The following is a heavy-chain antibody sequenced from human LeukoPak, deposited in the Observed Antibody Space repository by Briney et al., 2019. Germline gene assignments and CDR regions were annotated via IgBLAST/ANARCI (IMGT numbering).Heavy chain of an antibody. Sequence: SETLSLTCTVSGGSISSSSYYWSWIRQPPGKGLEWIGYVYYSGSTNCNPSLKSRVTISVDTSKNQFSLKLTSVTAADTAVYYCARGDSGSFSQFDCWGQGTLVTVSS. V-gene: IGHV4-61*01. CDR3: ARGDSGSFSQFDC. J-gene: IGHJ4*02. CDR1: GGSISSSSYY. D-gene: IGHD1-26*01. CDR2: VYYSGST.